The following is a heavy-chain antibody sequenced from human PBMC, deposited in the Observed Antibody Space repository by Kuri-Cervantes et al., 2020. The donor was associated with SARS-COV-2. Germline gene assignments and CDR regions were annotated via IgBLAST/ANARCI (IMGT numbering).Heavy chain of an antibody. CDR2: INHSGST. V-gene: IGHV4-34*01. CDR1: GGSISSYY. Sequence: GSLRLSCTVSGGSISSYYWSWIRQPPGKGLEWIGEINHSGSTNYNPSLKSRVTILVDTSKNQFSLKLSSVTAADTAVYYCARGRRYSLPGGLDYWGQGTLVTVSS. J-gene: IGHJ4*02. D-gene: IGHD3-9*01. CDR3: ARGRRYSLPGGLDY.